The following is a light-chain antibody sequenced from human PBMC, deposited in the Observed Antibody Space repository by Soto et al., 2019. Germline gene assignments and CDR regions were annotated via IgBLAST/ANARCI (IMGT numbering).Light chain of an antibody. CDR2: DVT. V-gene: IGLV2-14*01. Sequence: QSVLTQPASVSGSPGQSITNSCTGTSSDIGAYNYVSWYQQHPGKAPKLMIYDVTNRPSGVSNRFSGSKSGNTASLTISGLQAEDESNYYCSSYASSGFVLFGGGTKLTVL. CDR3: SSYASSGFVL. CDR1: SSDIGAYNY. J-gene: IGLJ2*01.